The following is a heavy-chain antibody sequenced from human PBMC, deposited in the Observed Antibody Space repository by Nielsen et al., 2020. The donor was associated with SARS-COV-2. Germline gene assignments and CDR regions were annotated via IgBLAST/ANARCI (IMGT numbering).Heavy chain of an antibody. J-gene: IGHJ4*02. CDR1: GFTFSSYS. Sequence: GGSLRLSCAASGFTFSSYSMNRVRQAPGKGLEWVSYISSSSSTIYYADSVKGRFTISRDNAKNSLYLQMNSLRAEDTAVYYCARDASSGWYFFDYWGQGTLVTVSS. V-gene: IGHV3-48*01. D-gene: IGHD6-19*01. CDR3: ARDASSGWYFFDY. CDR2: ISSSSSTI.